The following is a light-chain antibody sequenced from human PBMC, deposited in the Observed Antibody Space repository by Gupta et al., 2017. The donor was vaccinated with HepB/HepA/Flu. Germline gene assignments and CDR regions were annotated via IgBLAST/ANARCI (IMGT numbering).Light chain of an antibody. CDR2: GSS. Sequence: EIVMTQSPATLSVSPGERVTLSCRASHSVNRHLAWYQQKPGQAPRLLIYGSSVRATGVPTRFSASGSETEFTLAISSLQSRDFAVYYCQQYNDWPRTFGGGTKVEI. CDR1: HSVNRH. J-gene: IGKJ4*01. V-gene: IGKV3-15*01. CDR3: QQYNDWPRT.